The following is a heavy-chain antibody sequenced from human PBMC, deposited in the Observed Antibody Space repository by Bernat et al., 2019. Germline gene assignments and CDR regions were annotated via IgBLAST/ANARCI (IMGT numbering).Heavy chain of an antibody. J-gene: IGHJ4*02. D-gene: IGHD1-26*01. Sequence: QVQLVQSGAEVKKPGASVRVSCKASGHTFTGYAIHWVRQAPGQSLEWMGWIDGGNGGTSYSQKFQGRVTFSRDTSANTVYMDLSRLRSEDTAVYYCTRSKDSGSYYSAQHANLGCWGQGTLVTVSS. CDR1: GHTFTGYA. CDR3: TRSKDSGSYYSAQHANLGC. V-gene: IGHV1-3*01. CDR2: IDGGNGGT.